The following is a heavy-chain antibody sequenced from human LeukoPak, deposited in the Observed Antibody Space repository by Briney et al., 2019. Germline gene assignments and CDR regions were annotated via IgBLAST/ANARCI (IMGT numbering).Heavy chain of an antibody. CDR3: ARDGRSSSSTSFDYYYYMDV. CDR1: GGSVTTYY. V-gene: IGHV4-4*07. Sequence: SETLSLTCSVSGGSVTTYYWSWIRQPAGEGLEWIGRFYTSGSTNFNPSLKSRVTMSVDASKNQFSLKLTSVTAADTAVYYCARDGRSSSSTSFDYYYYMDVWGKGTTVTVS. CDR2: FYTSGST. D-gene: IGHD6-6*01. J-gene: IGHJ6*03.